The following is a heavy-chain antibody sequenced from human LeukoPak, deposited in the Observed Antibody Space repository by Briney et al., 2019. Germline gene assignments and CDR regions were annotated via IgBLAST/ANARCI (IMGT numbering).Heavy chain of an antibody. D-gene: IGHD6-13*01. Sequence: QPGGSLRLSCAVSGFTFRSYAMSWVRQASGKALEGVSAHRYSGGSTYDADSVKGRLTISRDNSKNTLYLQMNSLRAEDTAVYYCAKEPSIAAAHNWFDPWGQGTLVTVSS. V-gene: IGHV3-23*01. CDR3: AKEPSIAAAHNWFDP. CDR2: HRYSGGST. CDR1: GFTFRSYA. J-gene: IGHJ5*02.